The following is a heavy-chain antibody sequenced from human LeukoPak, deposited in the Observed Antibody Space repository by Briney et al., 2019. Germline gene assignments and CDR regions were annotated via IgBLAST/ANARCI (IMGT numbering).Heavy chain of an antibody. CDR1: GGSISGHY. J-gene: IGHJ4*02. Sequence: SETLSLTCTVSGGSISGHYWGWIRQPPGKGLEWIGYIHYSGRTDYKPSLRSRLTLSLDPSRNRFSLKLRSVSAADTAVYYRVRENYFDKCGRGTLVTASS. CDR3: VRENYFDK. V-gene: IGHV4-59*11. CDR2: IHYSGRT.